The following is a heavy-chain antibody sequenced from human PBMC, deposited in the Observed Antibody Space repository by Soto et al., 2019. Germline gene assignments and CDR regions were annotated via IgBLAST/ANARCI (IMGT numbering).Heavy chain of an antibody. CDR2: INAGNGNT. CDR1: GYTFTSYA. J-gene: IGHJ4*02. Sequence: GASVKVSCKASGYTFTSYAMHWVRQAPGQRLEWMGWINAGNGNTKYSQKFQGRVTITRDTSASTAYMELSSLRSEDTAVYYCARDGQNPDMYYYDTSAYYYYFDYWRQGPPVTVSS. CDR3: ARDGQNPDMYYYDTSAYYYYFDY. V-gene: IGHV1-3*01. D-gene: IGHD3-22*01.